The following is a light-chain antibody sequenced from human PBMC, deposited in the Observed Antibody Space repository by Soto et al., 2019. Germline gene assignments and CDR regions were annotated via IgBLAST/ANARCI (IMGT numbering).Light chain of an antibody. CDR2: KAS. CDR3: QLYKSYFSRT. J-gene: IGKJ1*01. V-gene: IGKV1-5*03. Sequence: DIQMTQSPSTLSASVGDRVTITCRASQSISSWLAWYQQKPGKAPKLLIYKASSLESGVPSRFSGSGSGTELTLTVISQQLDEFATYSCQLYKSYFSRTFGEGTKVEIK. CDR1: QSISSW.